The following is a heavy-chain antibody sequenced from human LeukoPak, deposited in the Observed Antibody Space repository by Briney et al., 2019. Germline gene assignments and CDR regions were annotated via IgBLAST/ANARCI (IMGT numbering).Heavy chain of an antibody. J-gene: IGHJ6*02. V-gene: IGHV3-30*18. CDR2: ISYDGSNR. Sequence: GGSLRLSCAASGFTFSNYGMHWVRQAPGKGLEWVAVISYDGSNRYYGDSVKGPFTISRDNSKNTLNLQMNSLRAEDTAVYYCAKVVGDGTYYYYGVDVWGQGTTVTVSS. CDR1: GFTFSNYG. CDR3: AKVVGDGTYYYYGVDV. D-gene: IGHD3-16*01.